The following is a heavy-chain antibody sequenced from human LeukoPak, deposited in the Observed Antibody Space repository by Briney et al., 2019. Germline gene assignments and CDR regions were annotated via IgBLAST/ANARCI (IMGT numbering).Heavy chain of an antibody. J-gene: IGHJ5*01. V-gene: IGHV1-24*01. CDR2: FDPEDGET. Sequence: ASVKVSCKVSGYTLTELSMHWVRQAPGKGLEWMGGFDPEDGETIYAQKFQGRVTMTEDTSTDTAYMELSSLRSEDTAVYYCATVVPAAIRFDSWGQGTLVTVSS. D-gene: IGHD2-2*01. CDR3: ATVVPAAIRFDS. CDR1: GYTLTELS.